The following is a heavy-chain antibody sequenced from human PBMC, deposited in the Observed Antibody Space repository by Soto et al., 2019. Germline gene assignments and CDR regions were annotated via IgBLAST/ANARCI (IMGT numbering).Heavy chain of an antibody. Sequence: EVQLVESGGGLVQPGGSLRLSCAASGFTFSSYSMNWVRQAPGKGLEWVSYISSSSSTIYYADSVKGRFTISRDNAKNSLYLQMNSLRAEGTAVYYCARVSCSSTSCYAHYYYGMDVWGQGTTVTVSS. CDR1: GFTFSSYS. CDR3: ARVSCSSTSCYAHYYYGMDV. J-gene: IGHJ6*02. CDR2: ISSSSSTI. D-gene: IGHD2-2*01. V-gene: IGHV3-48*01.